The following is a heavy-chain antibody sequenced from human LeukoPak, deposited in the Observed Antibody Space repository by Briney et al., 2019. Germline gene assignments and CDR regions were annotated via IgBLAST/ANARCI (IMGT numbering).Heavy chain of an antibody. V-gene: IGHV3-43*02. CDR3: GKDRSSSWSNSGIDY. CDR1: GFHFVDYA. Sequence: PGGSLRLSCAATGFHFVDYAMHWVRQAPGKGLEWVSLICGDGNTFYAGSVQGRFPISRDNSKNSLYLQMDSLKTEDTALYYCGKDRSSSWSNSGIDYWGQGALVTVSS. CDR2: ICGDGNT. J-gene: IGHJ4*02. D-gene: IGHD6-13*01.